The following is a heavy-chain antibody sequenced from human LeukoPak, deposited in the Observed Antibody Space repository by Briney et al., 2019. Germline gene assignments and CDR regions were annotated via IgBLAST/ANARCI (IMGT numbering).Heavy chain of an antibody. V-gene: IGHV4-59*11. Sequence: PSETLSLTCTVSGGSISGHSWSWIRQPPGQGLEWIGYIYSSGSTNYNPSLKSRVTLSVDTSKNQFPLRLNSVTAADTAVYYCARLSTGTFHFDFWGQGTLVTVSS. CDR3: ARLSTGTFHFDF. CDR1: GGSISGHS. CDR2: IYSSGST. J-gene: IGHJ4*02. D-gene: IGHD3-10*01.